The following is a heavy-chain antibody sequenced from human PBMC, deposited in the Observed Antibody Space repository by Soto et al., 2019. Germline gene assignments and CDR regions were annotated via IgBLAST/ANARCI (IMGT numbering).Heavy chain of an antibody. CDR2: INHSGST. Sequence: SETLSLTCAVYGGSFSGYYWSWIRQPPGKGLEWIGEINHSGSTNYNPSLKSRVTISVDTSKNQFSLKLSSVTAADTAVYYCARVGSGWYYFDYWGQGTLVTVSS. J-gene: IGHJ4*02. CDR3: ARVGSGWYYFDY. CDR1: GGSFSGYY. V-gene: IGHV4-34*01. D-gene: IGHD6-19*01.